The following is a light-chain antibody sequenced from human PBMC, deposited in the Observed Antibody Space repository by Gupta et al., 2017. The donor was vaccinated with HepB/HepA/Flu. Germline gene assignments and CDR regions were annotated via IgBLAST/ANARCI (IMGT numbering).Light chain of an antibody. Sequence: DIQMTQYPSSVSASVGDTVTITCRASQGISWLAWYQQKPGKAPNLLIYSASTLQSGVPSRFSGSGSGTSFTLTISSLQPEDFATYYCQQANSFPLTFGQGTRLEIK. J-gene: IGKJ5*01. CDR2: SAS. V-gene: IGKV1D-12*01. CDR3: QQANSFPLT. CDR1: QGISW.